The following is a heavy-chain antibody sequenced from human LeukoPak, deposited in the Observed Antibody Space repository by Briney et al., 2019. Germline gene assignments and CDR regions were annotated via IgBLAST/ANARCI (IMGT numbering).Heavy chain of an antibody. CDR3: ARGIQEDYYDSSGYYYSWFDP. D-gene: IGHD3-22*01. CDR2: LYHSGST. CDR1: GGSISSGGYS. V-gene: IGHV4-30-2*01. J-gene: IGHJ5*02. Sequence: SETLSLTCAVSGGSISSGGYSWSWIRQPPGKGLEWIGYLYHSGSTYYNQSLKSRVTISVDRSKNQFSLKLSSVTAADTAVHYCARGIQEDYYDSSGYYYSWFDPWGQGTLVTVSS.